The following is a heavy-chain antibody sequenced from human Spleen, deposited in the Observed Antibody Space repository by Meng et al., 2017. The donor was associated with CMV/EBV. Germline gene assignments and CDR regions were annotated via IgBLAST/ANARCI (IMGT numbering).Heavy chain of an antibody. V-gene: IGHV2-5*01. J-gene: IGHJ5*02. CDR3: TRTRDYGGNWLDP. Sequence: FSGFSLSASGVGVAWLRQPPGEALEWLALIYWNDDKRYSPSLKSRVTIAKDTSKNQVVLTMTDMDPVDTATHYCTRTRDYGGNWLDPWGQGTLVTVSS. CDR1: GFSLSASGVG. D-gene: IGHD4-23*01. CDR2: IYWNDDK.